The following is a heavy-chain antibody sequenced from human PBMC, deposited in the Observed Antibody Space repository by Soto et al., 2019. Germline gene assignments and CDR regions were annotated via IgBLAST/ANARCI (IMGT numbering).Heavy chain of an antibody. CDR2: IYWDDDK. Sequence: QITLKESGPTLVKPTQTPTLTCTFSGFSLSTSGVGVGWIRPPPGKALEWLALIYWDDDKRYSPSLKSRLTITKDTSKNQVVLTMTNMDPVDTATYYCAHSQPHYGSGSYYMDYWGQGTLVTVSS. CDR3: AHSQPHYGSGSYYMDY. J-gene: IGHJ4*02. D-gene: IGHD3-10*01. V-gene: IGHV2-5*02. CDR1: GFSLSTSGVG.